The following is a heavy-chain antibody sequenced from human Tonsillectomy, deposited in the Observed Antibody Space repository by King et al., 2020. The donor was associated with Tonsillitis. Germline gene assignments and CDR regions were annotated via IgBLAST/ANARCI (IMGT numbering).Heavy chain of an antibody. V-gene: IGHV4-39*07. Sequence: QLQESGPGLVKPSETLSLTCTVSGGSISSSSYYWGGIRQPPGKGLEWIGSIYYSGSKYYNPSLKSRVTISVDTSKNKISLKMSSVTAADTAVYYCAIDLWVLGSISGLYHDYFDYWGQGTLVTVSS. CDR2: IYYSGSK. J-gene: IGHJ4*02. CDR3: AIDLWVLGSISGLYHDYFDY. D-gene: IGHD6-19*01. CDR1: GGSISSSSYY.